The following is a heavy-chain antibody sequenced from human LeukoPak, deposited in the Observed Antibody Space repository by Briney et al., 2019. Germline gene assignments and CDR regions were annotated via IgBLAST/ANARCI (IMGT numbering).Heavy chain of an antibody. J-gene: IGHJ4*02. CDR3: GRFGYVAAVDL. Sequence: GGSLRLSCAASGFSFNSYWMTWVRQAPGRGLEWVANINPAGSDTYYVDPVKGRFTISRDNAKNLVYLQKNSLRAGDTAVYSCGRFGYVAAVDLWGQGTLVTVSS. CDR2: INPAGSDT. V-gene: IGHV3-7*01. D-gene: IGHD2-15*01. CDR1: GFSFNSYW.